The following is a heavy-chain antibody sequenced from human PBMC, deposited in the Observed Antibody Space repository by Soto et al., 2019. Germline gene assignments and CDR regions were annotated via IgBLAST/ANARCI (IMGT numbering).Heavy chain of an antibody. CDR2: ISHSGST. V-gene: IGHV4-34*01. J-gene: IGHJ6*02. CDR1: GGSFSGYY. D-gene: IGHD3-16*01. Sequence: QVQLQQWGAGLLKPSETLSLTCAVYGGSFSGYYWSWIRQFPGKGLEWIGEISHSGSTNYNPSLRRRVTISVATSKTQFSLKLSSVTAAETAVYYCATQPLSLDLRHRYCYYYCGMDVWGQRTTVTVS. CDR3: ATQPLSLDLRHRYCYYYCGMDV.